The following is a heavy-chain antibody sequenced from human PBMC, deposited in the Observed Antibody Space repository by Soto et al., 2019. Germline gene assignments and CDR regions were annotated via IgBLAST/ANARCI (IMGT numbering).Heavy chain of an antibody. D-gene: IGHD4-17*01. J-gene: IGHJ4*02. V-gene: IGHV3-21*01. Sequence: EVQLVESGGGLVKPGGSLRLSCAASGFTFSSYSMNWVRQAPGKGLEWVSSISSSSSYIYYADSVKGRFTISRDNAKNSLYLQMNSLRAEDTAVYYCARDVIKYGEYGGSSPDYWGQGTLVTVSS. CDR2: ISSSSSYI. CDR1: GFTFSSYS. CDR3: ARDVIKYGEYGGSSPDY.